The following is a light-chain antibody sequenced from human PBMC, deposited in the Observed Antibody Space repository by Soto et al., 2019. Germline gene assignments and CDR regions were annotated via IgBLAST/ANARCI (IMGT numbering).Light chain of an antibody. CDR3: QQRADWPIT. CDR1: RSVSNNY. J-gene: IGKJ3*01. CDR2: DTS. V-gene: IGKV3D-20*02. Sequence: EIVLTQSPGTLSLSPGERATLSCRASRSVSNNYLAWYQQKRGQAPRLLIYDTSSRATGIPDRFSGTGSATDFTLTISRLEPEDFALYYCQQRADWPITFGPGTKVDI.